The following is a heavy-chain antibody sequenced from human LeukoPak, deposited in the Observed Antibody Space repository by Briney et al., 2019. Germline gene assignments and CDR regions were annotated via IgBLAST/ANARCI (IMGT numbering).Heavy chain of an antibody. CDR1: GFTFSTYW. V-gene: IGHV3-74*01. CDR3: ASELGGTINW. Sequence: GGSLRLSCAASGFTFSTYWMHWVRQAPGKGLVWVSRINSDGSSTIYADSVKGRFSISRDNAKNTLYLQMNSLRAEDTAVYYCASELGGTINWRGQGTLVTVSS. D-gene: IGHD1-26*01. J-gene: IGHJ4*02. CDR2: INSDGSST.